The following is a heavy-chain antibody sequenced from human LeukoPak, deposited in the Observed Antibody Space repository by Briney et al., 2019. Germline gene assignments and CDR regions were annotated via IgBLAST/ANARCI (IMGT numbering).Heavy chain of an antibody. J-gene: IGHJ6*03. CDR1: GFTFSGSA. Sequence: GGSLRLSCAASGFTFSGSAMYWVRQASGKGLEWVGHIRNKASSHATAYAASLKGRITISRDDSKNTAYLQMNSLKTEDTAVYYCTTPDSRTGMDVWGKGTTVTVSS. CDR2: IRNKASSHAT. D-gene: IGHD3-22*01. V-gene: IGHV3-73*01. CDR3: TTPDSRTGMDV.